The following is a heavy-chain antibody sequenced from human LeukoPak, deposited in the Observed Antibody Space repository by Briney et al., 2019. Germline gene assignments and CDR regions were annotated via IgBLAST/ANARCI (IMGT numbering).Heavy chain of an antibody. J-gene: IGHJ4*02. Sequence: SQTLSLTCTVSGGSISSGGYYWSWISQHRRKCLEWIVYIYYSGTTYYNPSPKSRATISVDTSKNQFSLKLSSVTAADTVVYYCARVSFGYSSDYWGQGTLVTVSS. D-gene: IGHD2-15*01. CDR1: GGSISSGGYY. CDR2: IYYSGTT. CDR3: ARVSFGYSSDY. V-gene: IGHV4-31*03.